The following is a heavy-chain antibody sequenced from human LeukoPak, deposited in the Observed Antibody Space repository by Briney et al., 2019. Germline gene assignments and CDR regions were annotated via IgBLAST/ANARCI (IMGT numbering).Heavy chain of an antibody. Sequence: NTSETLSLTCTVSGGSISSYYWSWIRQPPGKGLEWIGYIYTSGSTNYNPSLKSRVTISVYTSKNQFSLKLSSVTAADTAVYYCARRAGATRRDYYYYYYMDVWGKGTTVTVSS. CDR1: GGSISSYY. CDR3: ARRAGATRRDYYYYYYMDV. D-gene: IGHD1-26*01. V-gene: IGHV4-4*09. J-gene: IGHJ6*03. CDR2: IYTSGST.